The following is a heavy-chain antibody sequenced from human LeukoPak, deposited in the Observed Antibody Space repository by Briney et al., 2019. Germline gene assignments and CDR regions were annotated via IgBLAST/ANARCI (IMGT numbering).Heavy chain of an antibody. J-gene: IGHJ3*02. CDR3: AKDAPIDAFDI. V-gene: IGHV3-30*18. CDR1: GFTFSSYG. Sequence: GGSVRLSCAASGFTFSSYGMHWVRQAPGKGLEWVAVISYDGSNKYYADSVKGRFTISRDNSKNTLYLQMNSLRAEDTAVYYCAKDAPIDAFDIWGQGTMVTVSS. CDR2: ISYDGSNK.